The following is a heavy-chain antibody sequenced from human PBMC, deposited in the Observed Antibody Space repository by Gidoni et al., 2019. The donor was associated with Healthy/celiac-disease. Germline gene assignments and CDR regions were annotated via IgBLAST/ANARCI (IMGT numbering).Heavy chain of an antibody. D-gene: IGHD3-22*01. CDR3: AKDCRWLFLCS. V-gene: IGHV3-23*01. CDR1: GCTFSSYA. J-gene: IGHJ5*02. Sequence: EVQLLESGGGLVQPGGSLRLSWAASGCTFSSYAMSWGRQAPGKGLEWVSAISGSGGSTYYADSVKGRFTISRDNSKNTLYLQLNSLRAEDTAVYYCAKDCRWLFLCSWGQGTLVTVSS. CDR2: ISGSGGST.